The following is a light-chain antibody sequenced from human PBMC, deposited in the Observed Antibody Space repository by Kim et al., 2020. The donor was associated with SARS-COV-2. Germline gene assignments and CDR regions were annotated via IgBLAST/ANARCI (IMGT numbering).Light chain of an antibody. V-gene: IGKV3-20*01. CDR1: QSVRSNY. CDR3: QQYGSSPWT. Sequence: YPGERATLSCGASQSVRSNYLAWYQQKPGQAPRLLIYGASSRATAIPDRFSGSGSGTDFTLTISRLEPEDCAVYYCQQYGSSPWTFGQGTKVDIK. J-gene: IGKJ1*01. CDR2: GAS.